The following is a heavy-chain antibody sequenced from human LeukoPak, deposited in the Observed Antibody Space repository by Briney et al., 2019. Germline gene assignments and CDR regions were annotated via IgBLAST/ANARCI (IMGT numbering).Heavy chain of an antibody. V-gene: IGHV4-39*07. CDR3: AREGGPYRPLDY. CDR2: IYYSGST. CDR1: GGSIRSSSYC. J-gene: IGHJ4*02. Sequence: SETLSLTCTVSGGSIRSSSYCWGWIRQPPGKGLEWIGSIYYSGSTYYNPSLKSRVTISVDRSKNQFSLKLSSVTAADTAVYYCAREGGPYRPLDYSGQGTLVTVSS.